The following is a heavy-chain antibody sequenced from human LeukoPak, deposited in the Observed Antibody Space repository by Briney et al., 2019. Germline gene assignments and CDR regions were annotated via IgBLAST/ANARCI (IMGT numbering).Heavy chain of an antibody. D-gene: IGHD3-16*01. CDR2: ISSSGSTI. V-gene: IGHV3-11*01. Sequence: GGSLRLSCAASGFTFSDYYMSWIRQAPGKGLEWVSYISSSGSTIYYADSVKGRFTISRDNAKNSLYLQMNSPRAEDTAVYYCARVWYYYYYMDVWGKGTTVTVSS. J-gene: IGHJ6*03. CDR3: ARVWYYYYYMDV. CDR1: GFTFSDYY.